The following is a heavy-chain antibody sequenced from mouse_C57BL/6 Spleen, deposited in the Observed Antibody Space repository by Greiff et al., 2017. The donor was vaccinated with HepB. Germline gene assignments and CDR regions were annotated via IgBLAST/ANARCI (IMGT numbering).Heavy chain of an antibody. V-gene: IGHV1-72*01. CDR3: ARSLITTVVATPFAY. D-gene: IGHD1-1*01. J-gene: IGHJ3*01. CDR2: IDPNSGGT. Sequence: QVQLQQPGAELVKPGASVKLSCKASGYTFTSYWMHWVKQRPGRGLEWIGRIDPNSGGTKYTEKFKSKATLTVDKPSRAAYMQLSSLTSEDSAVYYCARSLITTVVATPFAYWGQGTLVTVSA. CDR1: GYTFTSYW.